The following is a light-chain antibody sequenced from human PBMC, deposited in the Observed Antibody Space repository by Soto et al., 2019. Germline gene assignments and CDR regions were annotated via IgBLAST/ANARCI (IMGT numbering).Light chain of an antibody. CDR1: NSDVGGYNY. Sequence: QLVLTQPASVSGSPGQSITISCTGTNSDVGGYNYVSWYQQHPGKAPKLLIYEVSNRPSGVSDRFSGSKSGSTASLTISGLQADDEADYYCTSWTTNNIPYVFGTGTKVTVL. CDR3: TSWTTNNIPYV. CDR2: EVS. J-gene: IGLJ1*01. V-gene: IGLV2-14*03.